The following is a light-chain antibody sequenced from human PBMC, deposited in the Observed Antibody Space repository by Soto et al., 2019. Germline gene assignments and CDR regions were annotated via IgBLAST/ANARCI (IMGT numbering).Light chain of an antibody. V-gene: IGKV1-39*01. J-gene: IGKJ2*01. CDR1: RSVRSY. CDR2: GAS. CDR3: QQSYSTQYT. Sequence: DIQMTQSPTSLSASVGDRVSITCRASRSVRSYLNWYQQKPGKAPRLLIYGASRSQSGVPARFSGSGSGTDFTLIISNLQPEDFATYYYQQSYSTQYTFGQGTRLESK.